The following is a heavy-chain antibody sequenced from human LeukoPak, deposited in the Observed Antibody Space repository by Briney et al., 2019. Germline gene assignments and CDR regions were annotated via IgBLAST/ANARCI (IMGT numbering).Heavy chain of an antibody. CDR3: ATVQAYGGKGYFDY. D-gene: IGHD4-17*01. CDR2: IYYSGST. J-gene: IGHJ4*02. V-gene: IGHV4-59*01. Sequence: SETLSLTCIVCGGSISSYYWSWIRQPPGKGLEWIGYIYYSGSTNYNPSLKSRVTISVDTSKNQFSLKLSSVTAADTAVYYCATVQAYGGKGYFDYWGQGTLVTVSS. CDR1: GGSISSYY.